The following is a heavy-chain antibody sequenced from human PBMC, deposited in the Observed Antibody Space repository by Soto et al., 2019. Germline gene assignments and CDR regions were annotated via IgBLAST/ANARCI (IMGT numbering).Heavy chain of an antibody. CDR1: GYTFTSYY. CDR3: ARGLRFLEWLFPDAFDI. J-gene: IGHJ3*02. V-gene: IGHV1-46*03. D-gene: IGHD3-3*01. CDR2: INPSGGST. Sequence: ASVKVSCKASGYTFTSYYMHWVRQAPGQGLEWMGIINPSGGSTSYAQKFQGRVTMTRDTSTSTVYMELSSLRSEDTAVYYCARGLRFLEWLFPDAFDIWGQGTMVT.